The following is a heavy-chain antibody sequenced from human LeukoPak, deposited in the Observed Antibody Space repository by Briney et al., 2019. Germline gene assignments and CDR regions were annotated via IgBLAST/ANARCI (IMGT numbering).Heavy chain of an antibody. CDR3: TRGRPPRGVGAFEY. CDR1: GFTFSTYS. J-gene: IGHJ4*02. V-gene: IGHV3-48*01. D-gene: IGHD3-10*01. Sequence: GGSLRLSCAVSGFTFSTYSMNWVRQAPGKGLEWVSYISNSSTTIYYADSVKGRFTISRDNAKNSLHLQMNSLRAEDTAVHYCTRGRPPRGVGAFEYWGQGILVTVSS. CDR2: ISNSSTTI.